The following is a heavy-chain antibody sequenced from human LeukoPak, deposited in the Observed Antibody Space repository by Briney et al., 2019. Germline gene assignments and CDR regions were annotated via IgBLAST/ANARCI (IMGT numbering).Heavy chain of an antibody. CDR2: INPSGGST. Sequence: ASVKVSCKASGYTSTSYYMHWVRQAPGQGLEWMGIINPSGGSTSYAQKFQGRVTMTRDTSTSTVYMELSSLRSEDTAVYYCARDQAVVVPAYYYYYGMDVWGQGTTVTVSS. J-gene: IGHJ6*02. V-gene: IGHV1-46*01. CDR3: ARDQAVVVPAYYYYYGMDV. D-gene: IGHD2-2*01. CDR1: GYTSTSYY.